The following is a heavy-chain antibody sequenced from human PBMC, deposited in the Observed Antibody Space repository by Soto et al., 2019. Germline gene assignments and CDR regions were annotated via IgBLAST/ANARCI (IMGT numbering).Heavy chain of an antibody. CDR3: AAVPMGAARAYYYYYGMDV. Sequence: GESLKISFKGSGYSFTSYWISLVRQIPGKGLEWMGRIDPSDSYTNYSPSFQGHVTISADKSISTAYLQWSSMKASDTAMYYCAAVPMGAARAYYYYYGMDVWGHGTTVTVSS. V-gene: IGHV5-10-1*01. D-gene: IGHD6-6*01. J-gene: IGHJ6*02. CDR1: GYSFTSYW. CDR2: IDPSDSYT.